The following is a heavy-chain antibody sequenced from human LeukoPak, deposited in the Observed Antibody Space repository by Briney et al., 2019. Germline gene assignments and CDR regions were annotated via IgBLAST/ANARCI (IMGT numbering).Heavy chain of an antibody. CDR2: ISWNSGSI. CDR3: ARDLGYSYGLGARGGYYMDV. D-gene: IGHD5-18*01. J-gene: IGHJ6*03. Sequence: HTGRSLRLSCAASGFTFDDYAMHWVRQAPGKGLEWVSGISWNSGSIGYADSVKGRFTISRDNAKNSLYLQMNSLRAEDTAVYYCARDLGYSYGLGARGGYYMDVWGKGTTVTVSS. CDR1: GFTFDDYA. V-gene: IGHV3-9*01.